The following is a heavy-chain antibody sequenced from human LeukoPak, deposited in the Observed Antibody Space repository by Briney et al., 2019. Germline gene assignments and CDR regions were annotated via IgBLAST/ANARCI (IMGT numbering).Heavy chain of an antibody. J-gene: IGHJ4*02. CDR3: AREYSYGTHDY. CDR2: MNPNTYNT. V-gene: IGHV1-8*03. Sequence: ASVKVSCKASGYTFTRYDINWVRQATGQGLEWMGYMNPNTYNTGYAQKFQGRVTITINTSINAAYIELSSLRSDDTAVYYCAREYSYGTHDYWGQGTLVTVSS. CDR1: GYTFTRYD. D-gene: IGHD5-18*01.